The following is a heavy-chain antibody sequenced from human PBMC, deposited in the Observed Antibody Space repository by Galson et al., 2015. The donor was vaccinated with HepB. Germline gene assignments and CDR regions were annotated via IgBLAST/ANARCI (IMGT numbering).Heavy chain of an antibody. D-gene: IGHD3-16*01. V-gene: IGHV3-21*01. J-gene: IGHJ3*02. CDR3: ARTRALGEPTDAFDI. Sequence: SLRLSCAASGFTFSSYSMNWVRQAPGKGLEWVSSISSSSSYIYYADSVKGRFTISRDNAKNSLYLQMNSLRAEDTAVYYCARTRALGEPTDAFDIWGQGTMVTVSS. CDR1: GFTFSSYS. CDR2: ISSSSSYI.